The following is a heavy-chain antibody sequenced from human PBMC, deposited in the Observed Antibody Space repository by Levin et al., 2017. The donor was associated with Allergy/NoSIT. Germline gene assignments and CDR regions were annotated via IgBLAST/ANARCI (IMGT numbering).Heavy chain of an antibody. CDR3: ARLYYSSTWKNWFDP. CDR2: AYYSGST. CDR1: GASISSSY. Sequence: SETLSLTCTVSGASISSSYWSWIRQPPGKGLEWIGNAYYSGSTKYNPSLESRVSISVDTSKNQLSLRLSSVTAADTAVYYCARLYYSSTWKNWFDPWGQGTLVTVSA. J-gene: IGHJ5*02. D-gene: IGHD6-13*01. V-gene: IGHV4-59*08.